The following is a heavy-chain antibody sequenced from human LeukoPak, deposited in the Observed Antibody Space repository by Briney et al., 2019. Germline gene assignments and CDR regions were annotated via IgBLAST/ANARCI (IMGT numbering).Heavy chain of an antibody. J-gene: IGHJ5*02. V-gene: IGHV4-59*01. CDR1: GGSISSYY. D-gene: IGHD6-19*01. CDR3: ARGQIAVAGITGWFDP. Sequence: SETLSLTCTVSGGSISSYYWSWIRQPPGKGLEWIGYIYYSGSTNYNPSLKSRVTISVDTSKNQFSLKLSSVAAADTAVYYCARGQIAVAGITGWFDPWGQGTLVTVSS. CDR2: IYYSGST.